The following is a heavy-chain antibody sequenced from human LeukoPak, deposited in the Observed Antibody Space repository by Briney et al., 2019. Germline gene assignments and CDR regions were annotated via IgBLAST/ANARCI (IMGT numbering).Heavy chain of an antibody. J-gene: IGHJ6*03. CDR1: GGSISSYH. V-gene: IGHV4-4*07. D-gene: IGHD5-12*01. CDR3: ARTTEGYAGGPGYSYYYYMDV. Sequence: SETLSLTCTVSGGSISSYHWTWIRQPAGKGLEWIGRLYSSGSTNYNPSLKSRVTMSVDTSKNQFSLKLRSVTAADTAVYYCARTTEGYAGGPGYSYYYYMDVWGKGTTVTISS. CDR2: LYSSGST.